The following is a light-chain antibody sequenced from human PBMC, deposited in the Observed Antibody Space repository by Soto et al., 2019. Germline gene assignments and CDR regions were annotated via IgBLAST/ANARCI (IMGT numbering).Light chain of an antibody. V-gene: IGKV1-5*01. CDR1: QGISSW. Sequence: DIQMTQSPSTLSASVGDRVTITCRASQGISSWLAWYQQKPGKAPKLLIYDASSLESGVPSRFSGSGSGTEFTLTISSLQPDDFATYYCQPYNSYWTFGQGTKVDIK. CDR3: QPYNSYWT. J-gene: IGKJ1*01. CDR2: DAS.